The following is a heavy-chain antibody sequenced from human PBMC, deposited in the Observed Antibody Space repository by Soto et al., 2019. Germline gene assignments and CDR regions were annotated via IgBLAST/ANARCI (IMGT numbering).Heavy chain of an antibody. J-gene: IGHJ6*02. CDR2: IKQDGSEK. Sequence: PGGSLRLSCAASGFTFSSSCMSWVRQAPGKGLEWVANIKQDGSEKYYVDSVKGRFTISRDNAKNSLYLQMNSLRAEDTAVDYCTRVNYYEFRSGCRYYYCMDVWGQGTTVTVSS. CDR1: GFTFSSSC. V-gene: IGHV3-7*03. CDR3: TRVNYYEFRSGCRYYYCMDV. D-gene: IGHD3-3*01.